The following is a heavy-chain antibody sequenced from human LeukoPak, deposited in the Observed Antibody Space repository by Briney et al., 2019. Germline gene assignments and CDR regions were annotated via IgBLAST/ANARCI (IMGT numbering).Heavy chain of an antibody. V-gene: IGHV3-23*01. Sequence: PGGSLRLSCAASGFTFSSYAMSWVRQAPGKGLEWVSAISGSGGSTYYADSVKGRFTISRDNSKNTLYLQMNSLRAEDTAVYYCAKPHYYDSSGDPVWTFDYWGQGTLVTVSS. CDR3: AKPHYYDSSGDPVWTFDY. D-gene: IGHD3-22*01. CDR1: GFTFSSYA. CDR2: ISGSGGST. J-gene: IGHJ4*02.